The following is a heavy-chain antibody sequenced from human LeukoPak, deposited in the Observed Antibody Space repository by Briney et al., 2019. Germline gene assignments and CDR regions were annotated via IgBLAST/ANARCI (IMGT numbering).Heavy chain of an antibody. J-gene: IGHJ4*02. CDR3: AKDRGMFLVGYLDY. CDR1: GFTFSSYA. D-gene: IGHD2-15*01. Sequence: GGSLRLSCAASGFTFSSYAMSWVRQAPGKGLEWVSAVSGSGGTTYYADSVKGRFTISRDNSKNTLYLQMNSLRAEDTAVYYCAKDRGMFLVGYLDYWGQGTLVTVSS. CDR2: VSGSGGTT. V-gene: IGHV3-23*01.